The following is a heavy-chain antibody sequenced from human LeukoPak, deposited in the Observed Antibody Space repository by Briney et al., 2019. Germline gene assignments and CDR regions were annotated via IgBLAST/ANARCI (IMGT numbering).Heavy chain of an antibody. Sequence: PGGSLRLSCAASGFTFSSYAMSWVRQVPGKGLEWVSAIGGSGGSTYYADSVKGRFTISRDDSKNTLYLQMNSLRGEDTAVYHCAKEGCTGTNCYINCWGQGTLVTVSS. J-gene: IGHJ4*02. V-gene: IGHV3-23*01. D-gene: IGHD2-2*02. CDR2: IGGSGGST. CDR1: GFTFSSYA. CDR3: AKEGCTGTNCYINC.